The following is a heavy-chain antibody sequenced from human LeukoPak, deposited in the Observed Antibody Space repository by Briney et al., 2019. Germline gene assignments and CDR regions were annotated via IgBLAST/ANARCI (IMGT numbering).Heavy chain of an antibody. J-gene: IGHJ6*03. Sequence: EGSLRLSCAASGFTFSRYSMNWVRQAPGKGLEWVASISSTSTFIYSADSVKGRFTISRDTAKNSLFLQMNSLRAEDTAIYYCARDNFDSSDYPQTYYYYYMDVWGKGTTVTVSS. CDR3: ARDNFDSSDYPQTYYYYYMDV. D-gene: IGHD3-22*01. V-gene: IGHV3-21*01. CDR1: GFTFSRYS. CDR2: ISSTSTFI.